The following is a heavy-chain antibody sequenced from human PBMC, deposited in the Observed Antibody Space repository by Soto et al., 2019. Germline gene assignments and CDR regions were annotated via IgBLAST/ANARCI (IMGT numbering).Heavy chain of an antibody. CDR2: ISGVQGST. Sequence: PGGSLRLSCAASGFTFSDYYMSWIRQAPGKGLEWVSYISGVQGSTDYADSVKGRFTISRDNAKNSLYLQMNSLRAEDTALYYCARYIYGYVDYWGQGTLVTSPQ. J-gene: IGHJ4*02. CDR3: ARYIYGYVDY. V-gene: IGHV3-11*06. D-gene: IGHD5-18*01. CDR1: GFTFSDYY.